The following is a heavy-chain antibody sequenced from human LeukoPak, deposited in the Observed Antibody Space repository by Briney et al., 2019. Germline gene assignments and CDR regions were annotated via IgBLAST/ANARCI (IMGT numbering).Heavy chain of an antibody. V-gene: IGHV4-59*01. CDR1: GGSISSYY. D-gene: IGHD3-22*01. Sequence: PSETLSLTCTVSGGSISSYYWSWIQQPPGKGLEWIGYIYYSGSTNYNPSLKSRVTISVDTSKNQFSLKLSSVTAADTAVYYCAGSQGYYYDSSGYGTEYWGQGTLVTVSS. CDR3: AGSQGYYYDSSGYGTEY. CDR2: IYYSGST. J-gene: IGHJ4*02.